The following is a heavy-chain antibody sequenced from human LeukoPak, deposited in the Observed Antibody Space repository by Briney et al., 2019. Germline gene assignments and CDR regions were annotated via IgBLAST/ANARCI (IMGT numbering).Heavy chain of an antibody. D-gene: IGHD2-15*01. CDR1: RFTFSSYW. CDR3: ARGGYDYAFDI. CDR2: IGNDGSDT. J-gene: IGHJ3*02. Sequence: GESLKISCAASRFTFSSYWFHWVRQAPGKGLVRVSRIGNDGSDTIYADSVKGRFTISRDNAKSTLYLQMNSLKAEDTAVYYCARGGYDYAFDIWGQGTMVTVSS. V-gene: IGHV3-74*01.